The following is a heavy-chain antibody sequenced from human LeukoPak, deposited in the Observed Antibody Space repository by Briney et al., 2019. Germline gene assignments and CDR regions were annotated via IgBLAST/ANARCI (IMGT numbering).Heavy chain of an antibody. Sequence: GGSPRLSCAASGFSFITYNMNWVRQAPGKGLEWVSSISSTSSYIYYADSVKGRFTISRDNAKNSLYLQMNSLRAEDTAVYYXXXXXXGTVMVYTRGKDYYYMDVWGKGTTVTVSS. J-gene: IGHJ6*03. CDR2: ISSTSSYI. CDR1: GFSFITYN. CDR3: XXXXXGTVMVYTRGKDYYYMDV. V-gene: IGHV3-21*01. D-gene: IGHD2-8*01.